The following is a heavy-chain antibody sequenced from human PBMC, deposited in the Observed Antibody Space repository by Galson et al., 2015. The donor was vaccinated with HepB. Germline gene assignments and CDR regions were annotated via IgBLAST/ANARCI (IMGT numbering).Heavy chain of an antibody. CDR3: ARETITNYAMDV. Sequence: SLRLSCAASGFTFSNYRMNWVRRAPGKGLDWVASITSDSTYIYYGESLEGRFTISRDNAKNSLSLQMSSLRADDTAVYYCARETITNYAMDVWGQGTTVTVSS. D-gene: IGHD5-12*01. V-gene: IGHV3-21*01. CDR2: ITSDSTYI. J-gene: IGHJ6*02. CDR1: GFTFSNYR.